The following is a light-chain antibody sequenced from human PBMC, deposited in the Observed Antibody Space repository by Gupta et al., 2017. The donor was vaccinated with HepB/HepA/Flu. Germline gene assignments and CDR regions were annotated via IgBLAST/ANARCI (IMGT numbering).Light chain of an antibody. CDR3: QQRSSWPPA. J-gene: IGKJ5*01. V-gene: IGKV3-11*01. CDR1: QSVSSF. Sequence: IVLTQSPATLSLSPGERATLSCRASQSVSSFLTWYQQKPGQSPSLLIYDTSNRATGIPARFSGSGSGTDFTLTIISLEPEDFAVYYCQQRSSWPPAFGQGTRLEIK. CDR2: DTS.